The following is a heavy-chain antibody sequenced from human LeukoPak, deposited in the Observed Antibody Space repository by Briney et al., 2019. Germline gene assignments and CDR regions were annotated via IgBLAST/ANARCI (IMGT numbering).Heavy chain of an antibody. Sequence: SETLSLTCTVSGGSISGYFWSWIRQPPGKGLEWIGYIYYSGSTNYNPSLKSRVTISVDTSKNQFSLKLSSVTAADTAVYYCARERLELLDYWGQGTLVTVSS. V-gene: IGHV4-59*01. CDR1: GGSISGYF. CDR3: ARERLELLDY. D-gene: IGHD1-7*01. J-gene: IGHJ4*02. CDR2: IYYSGST.